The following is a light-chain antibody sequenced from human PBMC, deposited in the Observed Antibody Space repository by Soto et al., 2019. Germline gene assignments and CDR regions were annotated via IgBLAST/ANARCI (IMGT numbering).Light chain of an antibody. CDR2: GAS. CDR3: LQTYSLPVA. Sequence: IQVTQSPSSLSASVGDRVTITCRASQSIGSHLNWYQQKPGTAPNLLIPGASSLQGGVPSRFSGSGSGTDFTLTITTLQPEDFATYYCLQTYSLPVAFGGGTKVEI. J-gene: IGKJ4*01. CDR1: QSIGSH. V-gene: IGKV1-39*01.